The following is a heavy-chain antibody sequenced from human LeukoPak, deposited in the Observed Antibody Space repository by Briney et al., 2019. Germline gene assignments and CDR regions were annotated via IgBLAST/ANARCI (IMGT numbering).Heavy chain of an antibody. J-gene: IGHJ4*02. CDR3: AKTRHNIAVADPYYFDY. D-gene: IGHD6-19*01. Sequence: PGGSLRLSCAASGFTFSGSAMHWVRQAHGKGLEWLGRIRSRANSYTTVYAAPVQGRFIISRDDSMNMAYLQMNSLRVEDTAVYYCAKTRHNIAVADPYYFDYWGQGTLVTVSS. CDR2: IRSRANSYTT. V-gene: IGHV3-73*01. CDR1: GFTFSGSA.